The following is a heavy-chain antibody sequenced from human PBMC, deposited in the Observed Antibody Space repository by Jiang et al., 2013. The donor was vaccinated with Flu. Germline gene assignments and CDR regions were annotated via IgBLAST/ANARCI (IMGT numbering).Heavy chain of an antibody. V-gene: IGHV5-10-1*01. CDR2: LILLTSYS. CDR1: GYSFTSYW. Sequence: CKGSGYSFTSYWISWVRQDARKGLEWMGRLILLTSYSHYSPSFQGHVTLSVDKSITTAYLQWSSLKASDTAMYYCARVRSSGYDPGWFDPWGQGTLVTVSS. CDR3: ARVRSSGYDPGWFDP. J-gene: IGHJ5*02. D-gene: IGHD3-22*01.